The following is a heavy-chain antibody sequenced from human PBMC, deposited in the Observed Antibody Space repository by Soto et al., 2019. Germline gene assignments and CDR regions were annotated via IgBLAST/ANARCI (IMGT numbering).Heavy chain of an antibody. V-gene: IGHV4-39*01. Sequence: SETMSQTGTVCGGSNTSGNYYWERKRKQQGKGLKWIGSFYYTGSTSYTPPLKSRVTISVDTSKNQFSLTLSSVTAADTAVYYCARHRGLVYYDSSGRYYYYYYGMDVWGQGTTVTVSS. CDR2: FYYTGST. D-gene: IGHD3-22*01. CDR1: GGSNTSGNYY. CDR3: ARHRGLVYYDSSGRYYYYYYGMDV. J-gene: IGHJ6*02.